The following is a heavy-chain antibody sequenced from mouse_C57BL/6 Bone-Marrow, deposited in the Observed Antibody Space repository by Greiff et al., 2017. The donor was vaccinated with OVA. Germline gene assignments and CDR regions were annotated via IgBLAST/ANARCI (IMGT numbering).Heavy chain of an antibody. CDR2: IDPSDSYT. CDR3: ASNYYGSSPFAY. J-gene: IGHJ3*01. CDR1: GYTFTSYW. V-gene: IGHV1-50*01. D-gene: IGHD1-1*01. Sequence: VQLQQPGAELVKPGASVKLSCKASGYTFTSYWMQWVKQRPGQGLEWIGEIDPSDSYTNYKQKFKGKATLTVDTSSSTAYMQLSSLTSEDSAVYYCASNYYGSSPFAYWGQGTLVTVSA.